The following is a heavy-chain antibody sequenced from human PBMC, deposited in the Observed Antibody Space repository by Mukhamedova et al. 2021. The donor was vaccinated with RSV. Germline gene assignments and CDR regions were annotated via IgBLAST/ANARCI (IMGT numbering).Heavy chain of an antibody. CDR3: GRFVVDGDFDY. D-gene: IGHD2-21*01. Sequence: HGRVTMTTDTSTSTAYMELRSLRSDDTAVYYCGRFVVDGDFDYWGQGTLVTVSS. V-gene: IGHV1-18*01. J-gene: IGHJ4*02.